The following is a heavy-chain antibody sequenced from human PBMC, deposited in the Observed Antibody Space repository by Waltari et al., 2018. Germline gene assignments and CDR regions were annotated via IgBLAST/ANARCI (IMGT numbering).Heavy chain of an antibody. D-gene: IGHD1-7*01. CDR3: AISRPNWNYDVYYYGMDV. J-gene: IGHJ6*02. V-gene: IGHV1-69*01. CDR1: GGTFSSYA. Sequence: QVQLVQSGAEVKKPGSSVKVYCKASGGTFSSYAISWVRQAPGHGLEWMGGIIPIFGTANYAQKFQGRVTITADESTSTAYMELSSLRSEDTAVYYCAISRPNWNYDVYYYGMDVWGQGTTVTVSS. CDR2: IIPIFGTA.